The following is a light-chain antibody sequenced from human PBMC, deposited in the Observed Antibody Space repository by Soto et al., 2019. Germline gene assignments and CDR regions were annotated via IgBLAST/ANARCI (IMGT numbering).Light chain of an antibody. CDR3: QQYYDWPWT. V-gene: IGKV3-15*01. J-gene: IGKJ1*01. CDR1: QSISSS. Sequence: EVLMTQSPATLSVSPGEGATLSCRASQSISSSLAWYQQKPGQAPRLLIYDASTRATGTPDTFSASGSGTDFTLTIGSLQSDDFAVYYCQQYYDWPWTFGQGAKVEIK. CDR2: DAS.